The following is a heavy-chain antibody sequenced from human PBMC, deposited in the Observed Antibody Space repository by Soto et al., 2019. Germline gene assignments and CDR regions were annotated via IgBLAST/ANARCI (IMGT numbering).Heavy chain of an antibody. CDR2: TYYRSKWYY. J-gene: IGHJ4*01. D-gene: IGHD6-13*01. V-gene: IGHV6-1*01. CDR3: ARDPVTAADDSDY. CDR1: GDSVSSNSAT. Sequence: SQTLSLTCAISGDSVSSNSATWNLIRQSPSRGLEWLGRTYYRSKWYYDYAVSVKSRITINPDTSKNQFSLQLNSVTPEDTAVYYCARDPVTAADDSDYWGPGTQVTVSS.